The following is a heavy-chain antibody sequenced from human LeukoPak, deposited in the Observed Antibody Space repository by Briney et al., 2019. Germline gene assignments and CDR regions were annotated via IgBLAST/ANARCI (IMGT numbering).Heavy chain of an antibody. V-gene: IGHV3-23*01. J-gene: IGHJ4*02. D-gene: IGHD3-22*01. CDR1: GLTFSSYA. CDR2: ISGSGGST. Sequence: GGSLRLSCAASGLTFSSYAMSWVRQAPGKGLEWVSAISGSGGSTYYADSVKGRFTISRDNSKNTLYLQMNSLRAEDTAVYYCAKDVVTNYYDSSGHFDYWGQGTLVTVSS. CDR3: AKDVVTNYYDSSGHFDY.